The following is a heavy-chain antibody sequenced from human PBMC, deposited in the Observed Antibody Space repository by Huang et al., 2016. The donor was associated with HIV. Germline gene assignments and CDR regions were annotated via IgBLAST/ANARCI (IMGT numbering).Heavy chain of an antibody. V-gene: IGHV5-51*01. CDR3: ARQGLWLPPTDPFDY. CDR1: GYNFDSYW. D-gene: IGHD3-10*01. CDR2: IYPGDSDT. Sequence: EVHLVQSGAEVKEPGESLKISCPASGYNFDSYWIGWVCQMPGKGLGWRGFIYPGDSDTRYDPSFQGQVTISADQSINTAYLQWSSLKASDTAIYFCARQGLWLPPTDPFDYWGQGTPVTVSA. J-gene: IGHJ4*02.